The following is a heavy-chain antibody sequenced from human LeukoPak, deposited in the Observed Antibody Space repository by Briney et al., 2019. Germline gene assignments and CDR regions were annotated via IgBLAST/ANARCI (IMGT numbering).Heavy chain of an antibody. Sequence: PSETLSLTCTVSGGSISSYYWSWIRQPPGKGLEWIGYIYHSGSTYYNPSLKSRVTISVDRSKNQFSLKLSSVTAADTAVYYCARVARYDFWSGYNDYWGQGTLVTVSS. D-gene: IGHD3-3*01. CDR2: IYHSGST. CDR3: ARVARYDFWSGYNDY. V-gene: IGHV4-59*12. J-gene: IGHJ4*02. CDR1: GGSISSYY.